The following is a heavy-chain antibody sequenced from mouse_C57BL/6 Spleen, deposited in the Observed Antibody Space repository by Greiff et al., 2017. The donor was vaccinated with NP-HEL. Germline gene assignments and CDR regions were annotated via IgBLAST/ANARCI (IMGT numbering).Heavy chain of an antibody. V-gene: IGHV1-82*01. CDR2: IYHGDGDT. Sequence: QVQLKESGPELVKPGASVKISCTASGYAFSSSWMNWVKQRPGKGLEWIGWIYHGDGDTNYNGKFTGKATLTDDKSSSTAYMQLSSLTSEDSAVYFCARLGSNYFDYWGQGTTLTVSS. CDR3: ARLGSNYFDY. CDR1: GYAFSSSW. D-gene: IGHD1-1*01. J-gene: IGHJ2*01.